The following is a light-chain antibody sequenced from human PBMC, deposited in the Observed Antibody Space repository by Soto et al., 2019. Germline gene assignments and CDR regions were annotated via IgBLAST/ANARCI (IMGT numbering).Light chain of an antibody. CDR1: QSISDW. V-gene: IGKV1-5*03. Sequence: DIQMTQSPSTLSASVGDRVTITCRASQSISDWLAWYQQKPGKAPNLLIYKASSLESGVPSRFSGSGSGTEFTLTISSLQPDDFATYYCQQYNSYSGTFGQGTKVEIK. J-gene: IGKJ1*01. CDR3: QQYNSYSGT. CDR2: KAS.